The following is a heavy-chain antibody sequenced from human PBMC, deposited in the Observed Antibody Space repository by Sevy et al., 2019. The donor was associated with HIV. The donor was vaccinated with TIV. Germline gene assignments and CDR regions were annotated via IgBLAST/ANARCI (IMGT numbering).Heavy chain of an antibody. J-gene: IGHJ3*02. V-gene: IGHV3-30-3*01. Sequence: GGSLRLSCAASGFTFSSYAMHWVRQAPGKGLEWVAVISYDGSKKYYAYSVKGRFTISRDNSKNTLYLQMNSLRAEDTAVYYRARDLGRGGVAEVYGAFDIWGKGTRATVSS. CDR1: GFTFSSYA. CDR3: ARDLGRGGVAEVYGAFDI. D-gene: IGHD2-8*01. CDR2: ISYDGSKK.